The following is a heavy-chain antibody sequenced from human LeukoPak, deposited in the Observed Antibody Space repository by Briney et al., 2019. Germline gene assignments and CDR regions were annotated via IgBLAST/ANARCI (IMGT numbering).Heavy chain of an antibody. D-gene: IGHD1-26*01. CDR2: IYYSGST. CDR3: ARAPGRYSGSYGAFDI. Sequence: SDTLSLTCTVSGGSISSSSYYWGWVRQPPGEGLEMIESIYYSGSTYYNPSLKSRVTISVDTSKNQFSLKLSSVTAADTAVYYCARAPGRYSGSYGAFDIWGQGTMVTVSS. V-gene: IGHV4-39*07. J-gene: IGHJ3*02. CDR1: GGSISSSSYY.